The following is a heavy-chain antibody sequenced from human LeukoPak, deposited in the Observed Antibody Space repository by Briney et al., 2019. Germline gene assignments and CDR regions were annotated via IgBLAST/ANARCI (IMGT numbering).Heavy chain of an antibody. CDR3: ARTESYYYYYMDV. CDR2: IYYSGST. V-gene: IGHV4-39*01. CDR1: GGSISSSSYY. J-gene: IGHJ6*03. Sequence: SSETLSLTCTVSGGSISSSSYYWGWVRHPPGKGLEWIGTIYYSGSTYYNPSLKSRVTISVDTSKNQFSLKLSSVTAADTAVYCCARTESYYYYYMDVWGKGTTVTVSS.